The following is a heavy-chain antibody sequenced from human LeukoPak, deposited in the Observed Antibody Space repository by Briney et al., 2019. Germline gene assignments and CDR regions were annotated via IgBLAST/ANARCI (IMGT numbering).Heavy chain of an antibody. CDR3: AKTTAGYSSGRYPGWPVDY. V-gene: IGHV3-23*01. CDR2: ISGSSGST. D-gene: IGHD6-19*01. CDR1: GFTFGSYA. J-gene: IGHJ4*02. Sequence: GGSLRLSCAASGFTFGSYAMYWVRQAPGKGLEWVSCISGSSGSTFYAESVKGPFTISRDNSESTVYLQMNSLSADDTAVYYCAKTTAGYSSGRYPGWPVDYWGQGTLVTVSS.